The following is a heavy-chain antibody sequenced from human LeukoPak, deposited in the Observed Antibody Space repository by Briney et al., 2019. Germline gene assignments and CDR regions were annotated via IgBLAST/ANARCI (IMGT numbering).Heavy chain of an antibody. Sequence: GGSLRLSCAASGFTFSSYAMHWVRQAPGKGLEGVAVISYDGSNKYYADSVKGRFTMSRDNSKNTLYLKMNSLRAEDTAVYYCARDRVYDFWSGYYLDYWGQGTLVTVSS. D-gene: IGHD3-3*01. CDR1: GFTFSSYA. CDR3: ARDRVYDFWSGYYLDY. J-gene: IGHJ4*02. V-gene: IGHV3-30*04. CDR2: ISYDGSNK.